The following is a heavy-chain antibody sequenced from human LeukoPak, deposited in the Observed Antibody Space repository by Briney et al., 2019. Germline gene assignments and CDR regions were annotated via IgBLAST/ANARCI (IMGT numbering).Heavy chain of an antibody. CDR3: ARDGRYFDWLQLFDY. J-gene: IGHJ4*02. Sequence: GGSLRLSCAASGFTFSSYSMNWVRQAPGKGLEWVSTIRSSSSSINYADSVKGRFTIFRDNAKNSLYLQMNSLRAEDTAVYYCARDGRYFDWLQLFDYWGQGTLVTVSS. V-gene: IGHV3-21*01. CDR1: GFTFSSYS. CDR2: IRSSSSSI. D-gene: IGHD3-9*01.